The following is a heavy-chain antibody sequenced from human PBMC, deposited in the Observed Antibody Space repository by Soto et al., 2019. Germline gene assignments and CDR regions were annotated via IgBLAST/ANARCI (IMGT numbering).Heavy chain of an antibody. CDR1: GGSVSSGSYY. J-gene: IGHJ6*02. Sequence: QVQLQESGPGLVKPSETLSLTCTVSGGSVSSGSYYWSWIRQPPGKGLEWIGYIYYSGSTNYNPSLKSRVTISVDTSKNQFSLKLSSVTAADTAVYYCARDRIAAAGILYYYYGMDVWGQGTTVTVSS. CDR2: IYYSGST. D-gene: IGHD6-13*01. CDR3: ARDRIAAAGILYYYYGMDV. V-gene: IGHV4-61*01.